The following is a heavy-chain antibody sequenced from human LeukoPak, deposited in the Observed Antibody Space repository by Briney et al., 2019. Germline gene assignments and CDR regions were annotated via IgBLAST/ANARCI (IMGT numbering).Heavy chain of an antibody. CDR2: ISYDGSNE. CDR3: ARLYYYGDAFDI. Sequence: GGSLRLSCAASGFTSNKYALYWVRLAPGKGLEWVAIISYDGSNEYYAASVKGRFTISRDSSKNTLYLQMNSLRVEDTAVYYCARLYYYGDAFDIWGQGTMVTVSS. J-gene: IGHJ3*02. CDR1: GFTSNKYA. V-gene: IGHV3-30*04. D-gene: IGHD2/OR15-2a*01.